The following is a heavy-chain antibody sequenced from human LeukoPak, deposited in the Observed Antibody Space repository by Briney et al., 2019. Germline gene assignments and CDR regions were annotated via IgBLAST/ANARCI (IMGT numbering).Heavy chain of an antibody. Sequence: GGSLRLSCGVSGFTFRPYGMHWVRQAPGKGLEWLSYISSGSVTIFYADSVRGRFTVSRDNGKNSVYLQINSLRAEDTAVYYCARGLGLVGAPDYWGQGTLVTVSS. V-gene: IGHV3-48*04. D-gene: IGHD1-26*01. CDR3: ARGLGLVGAPDY. CDR1: GFTFRPYG. CDR2: ISSGSVTI. J-gene: IGHJ4*02.